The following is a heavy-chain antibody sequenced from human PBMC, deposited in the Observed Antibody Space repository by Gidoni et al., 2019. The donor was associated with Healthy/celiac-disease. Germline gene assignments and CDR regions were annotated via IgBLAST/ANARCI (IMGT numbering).Heavy chain of an antibody. V-gene: IGHV1-2*06. D-gene: IGHD5-12*01. CDR2: INPNSGGT. Sequence: VSCKASGYTFTGYYMHWVRQAPGQGLEWMGRINPNSGGTNYAQKFQGRVTMTRDTSISTAYMELSRLRSDDTAVYYCASAQDEGLRLSYYGMDVWGQGTTVTVSS. CDR1: GYTFTGYY. CDR3: ASAQDEGLRLSYYGMDV. J-gene: IGHJ6*02.